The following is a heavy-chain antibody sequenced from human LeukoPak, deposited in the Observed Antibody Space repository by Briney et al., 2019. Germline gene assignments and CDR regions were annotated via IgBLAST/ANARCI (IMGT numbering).Heavy chain of an antibody. V-gene: IGHV5-51*01. CDR2: IYPGDSDT. CDR3: ARLGQLEPLLAYFDY. Sequence: GESLKISCKGSGYSFTSYWIGWVRQMPGKGLEWMGIIYPGDSDTRYSPSFQGQVTISADKSISTAYLQWSSLKASDTAMYYCARLGQLEPLLAYFDYWGQGTLVTVSS. CDR1: GYSFTSYW. J-gene: IGHJ4*02. D-gene: IGHD1-1*01.